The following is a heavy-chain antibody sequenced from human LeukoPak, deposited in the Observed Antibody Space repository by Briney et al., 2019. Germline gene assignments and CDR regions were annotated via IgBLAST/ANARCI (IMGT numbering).Heavy chain of an antibody. CDR2: IYYSGST. D-gene: IGHD6-19*01. CDR3: ASVLYSSGWFFADY. J-gene: IGHJ4*02. Sequence: SETLSLTCTVSGGSISSSSYYWGWIRQPPGKGLEWIGYIYYSGSTNYNPSLKSRVTISVDTSKNQFSLKLSSVTAADTAVYYCASVLYSSGWFFADYWGQGTLVTVSS. V-gene: IGHV4-61*05. CDR1: GGSISSSSYY.